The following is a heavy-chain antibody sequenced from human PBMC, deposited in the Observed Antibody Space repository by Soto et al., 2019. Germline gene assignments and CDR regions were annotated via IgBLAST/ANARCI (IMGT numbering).Heavy chain of an antibody. CDR1: GGSISSYY. J-gene: IGHJ5*02. V-gene: IGHV4-59*08. D-gene: IGHD3-10*01. CDR3: ASNYYGSGSYYKDWFDP. CDR2: IYYSGST. Sequence: SETLSLTCTVSGGSISSYYWSWIRQPPGKGLEWIGYIYYSGSTNYNPSLKSRVTISVDTSKNQFSLKLGSVTAADTAVYYCASNYYGSGSYYKDWFDPWGQGTLVTVSS.